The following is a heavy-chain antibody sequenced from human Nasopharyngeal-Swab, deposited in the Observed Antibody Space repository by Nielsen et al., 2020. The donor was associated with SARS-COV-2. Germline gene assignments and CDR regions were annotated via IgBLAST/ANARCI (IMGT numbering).Heavy chain of an antibody. CDR3: ARALTLRNYYYGMDV. V-gene: IGHV3-21*01. Sequence: GESLKIPCAASGFTFSSYSMKRVRQAPGKGLEWVSSISSSSSYIYYADSVKGRFTISRDNAKNSLYLQMNSLRAEDTAVYYCARALTLRNYYYGMDVWGQGTTVTVSS. CDR2: ISSSSSYI. J-gene: IGHJ6*02. CDR1: GFTFSSYS. D-gene: IGHD2/OR15-2a*01.